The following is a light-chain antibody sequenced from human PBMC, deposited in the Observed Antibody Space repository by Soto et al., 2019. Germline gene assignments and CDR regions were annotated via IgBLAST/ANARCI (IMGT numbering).Light chain of an antibody. CDR3: QQYSSSPPVFT. Sequence: EIVLTQSPGILSLSPGERATLSCRASQSVSSSYLAWYQQRPGQAPRLLIFGASYRATGIPDTFSGSGSGSDFALTISRLEPEDFAVYYCQQYSSSPPVFTFGPGTKVDSK. CDR2: GAS. V-gene: IGKV3-20*01. CDR1: QSVSSSY. J-gene: IGKJ3*01.